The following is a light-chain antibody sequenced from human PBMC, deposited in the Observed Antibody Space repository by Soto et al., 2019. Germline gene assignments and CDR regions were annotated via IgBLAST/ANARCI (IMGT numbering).Light chain of an antibody. CDR1: QYINTR. J-gene: IGKJ4*01. Sequence: EIVLTQSPATLSSFPGDRVTPSCRASQYINTRLAWYQHRPGQAPRLLIYQTSIRAAGIPARFSASGSGTDFTLTISSLQSEDCAVYYCQQYNNWPPLTFGGGTKVDIK. CDR2: QTS. CDR3: QQYNNWPPLT. V-gene: IGKV3D-15*01.